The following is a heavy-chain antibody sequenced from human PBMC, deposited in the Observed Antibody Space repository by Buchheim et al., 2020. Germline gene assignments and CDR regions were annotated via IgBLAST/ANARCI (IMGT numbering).Heavy chain of an antibody. CDR1: GGSISSSNW. CDR2: IYHSGST. CDR3: ASVSQNYYDSSGYLVPQHDY. Sequence: QVQLQESGPGLVKPSGTLSLTCAVSGGSISSSNWWSWVRQPPGKGLEWIGEIYHSGSTNYNPSLKSRVTISVAKSKNQFSLKLSSVTAADTAVYYCASVSQNYYDSSGYLVPQHDYWGQGTL. V-gene: IGHV4-4*02. D-gene: IGHD3-22*01. J-gene: IGHJ4*02.